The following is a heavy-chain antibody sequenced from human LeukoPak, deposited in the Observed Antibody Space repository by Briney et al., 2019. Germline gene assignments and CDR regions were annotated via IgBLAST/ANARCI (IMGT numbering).Heavy chain of an antibody. Sequence: NTSETLSLTCSVSGGSISSYYWSWIRQPAGKGLEWIGRTDTSGSTNYNPSLKSRVTMSVDTSKNQFSLKLSSVTAADTAVYYCAREAHDFWSGYYRANYMDVWGRGTTVTVSS. CDR3: AREAHDFWSGYYRANYMDV. D-gene: IGHD3-3*01. CDR1: GGSISSYY. CDR2: TDTSGST. V-gene: IGHV4-4*07. J-gene: IGHJ6*03.